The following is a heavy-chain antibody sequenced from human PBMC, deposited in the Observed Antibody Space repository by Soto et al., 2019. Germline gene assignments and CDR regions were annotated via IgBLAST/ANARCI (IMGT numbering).Heavy chain of an antibody. D-gene: IGHD1-1*01. Sequence: KPGGSLRLSCAASGLTFSDHYMSGSRQAPGKGLEWIGYSSNSGSFTRYADSVKGRFSISRDNAKNSLYLQINSLRGDDTAIYYCVRSGDNYNLLDYWGQGTPVTVSS. CDR1: GLTFSDHY. CDR3: VRSGDNYNLLDY. V-gene: IGHV3-11*06. J-gene: IGHJ4*02. CDR2: SSNSGSFT.